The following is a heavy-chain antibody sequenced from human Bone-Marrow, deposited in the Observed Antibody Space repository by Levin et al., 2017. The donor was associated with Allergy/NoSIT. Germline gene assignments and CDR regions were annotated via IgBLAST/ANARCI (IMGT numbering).Heavy chain of an antibody. CDR1: GDSVSNKGAA. CDR3: ARDPDYDQGLDF. Sequence: LSQTLSLTCAISGDSVSNKGAAWNWIRQSPSRGLEWLGRTYFRSGWYRDYAVSVKGRITVNPDTSRNEFSLQLKSVTPEDTAVYYCARDPDYDQGLDFWGQGTLVTVSS. J-gene: IGHJ4*02. D-gene: IGHD3-22*01. V-gene: IGHV6-1*01. CDR2: TYFRSGWYR.